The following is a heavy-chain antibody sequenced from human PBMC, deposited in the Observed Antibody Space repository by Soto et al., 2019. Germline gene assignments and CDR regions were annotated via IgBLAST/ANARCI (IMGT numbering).Heavy chain of an antibody. CDR2: IYYIGST. Sequence: SETLSLTCTVSGVSISSYYCSWIRKPPEKGLEWIGYIYYIGSTNYNPSLKSRVTISVDTSKNQFSLKLSSVTAADTAVYYCAGGYCSSTRCSNCFDLWGQETLVTGPS. D-gene: IGHD2-2*01. V-gene: IGHV4-59*01. CDR3: AGGYCSSTRCSNCFDL. J-gene: IGHJ5*02. CDR1: GVSISSYY.